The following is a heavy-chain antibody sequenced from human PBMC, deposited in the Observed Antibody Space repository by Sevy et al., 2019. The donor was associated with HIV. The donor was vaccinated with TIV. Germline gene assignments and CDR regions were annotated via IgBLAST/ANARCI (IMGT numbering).Heavy chain of an antibody. CDR2: IHSDDTT. CDR1: GFTVNSNY. V-gene: IGHV3-66*01. CDR3: ARGKNGYGYALNY. J-gene: IGHJ4*02. D-gene: IGHD5-18*01. Sequence: GGSLRLSCAASGFTVNSNYMTWVRQAPGKGLEGVSVIHSDDTTYHADSVKDRFTISRDTFKNTLYLHMSSLRAEDTAVYYCARGKNGYGYALNYWGQGTLVTVSS.